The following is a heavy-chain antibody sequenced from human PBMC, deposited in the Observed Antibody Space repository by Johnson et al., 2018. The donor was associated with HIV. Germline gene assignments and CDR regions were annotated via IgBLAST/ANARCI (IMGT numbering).Heavy chain of an antibody. D-gene: IGHD3-22*01. V-gene: IGHV3-9*01. CDR2: LSWHSGSI. CDR1: GFTFSSYA. CDR3: AKDGLPSIVVAAPSAFDI. Sequence: EVQLVESGGGVVQPGRSLRLSCAASGFTFSSYAMHWVRQAPGKGLAWVSVLSWHSGSIGYADSVKGRFTISRAHAKNSLYLQMNSLRAEDTALYYCAKDGLPSIVVAAPSAFDIWGQGTMVTVFS. J-gene: IGHJ3*02.